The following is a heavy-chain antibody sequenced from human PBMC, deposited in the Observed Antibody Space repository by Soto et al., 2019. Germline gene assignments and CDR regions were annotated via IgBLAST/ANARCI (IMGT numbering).Heavy chain of an antibody. D-gene: IGHD4-17*01. Sequence: GSLRLSCAASGFTFSSYWMHWVRQAPGKGLVWVSRINSDGSSTSYADSVKGRFTISRDNAKNTLYLQMNSLRAEATAVYYCAREDYGGNFDYWGQGTLVTVSS. CDR2: INSDGSST. J-gene: IGHJ4*02. CDR3: AREDYGGNFDY. V-gene: IGHV3-74*01. CDR1: GFTFSSYW.